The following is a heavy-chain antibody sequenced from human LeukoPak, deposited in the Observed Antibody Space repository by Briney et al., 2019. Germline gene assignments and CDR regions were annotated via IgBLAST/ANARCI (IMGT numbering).Heavy chain of an antibody. CDR2: ISSGSSHM. CDR3: ASSEPITIFGVVPGDY. CDR1: GFTFSSYA. V-gene: IGHV3-21*01. Sequence: GGSLRLSCAASGFTFSSYAMSWARQAPGKGLEWVSSISSGSSHMYYAGSVKGRFTISRDNAKNSLYLQMNSLRAEDTAVYYCASSEPITIFGVVPGDYWGQGTLVTVSS. D-gene: IGHD3-3*01. J-gene: IGHJ4*02.